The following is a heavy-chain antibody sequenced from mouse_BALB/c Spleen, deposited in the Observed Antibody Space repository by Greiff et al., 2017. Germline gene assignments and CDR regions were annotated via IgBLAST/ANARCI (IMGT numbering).Heavy chain of an antibody. Sequence: QVQLQQSGAELARPGASVKLSCKASGYTFTSYWMQWVKQRPGQGLEWIGAIYPGDGDTRYTQKFKGKATLTADKSSSTAYMQLSSLASEDSAVYYCARGGRYNWYFDVWGAGTTVTVSS. V-gene: IGHV1-87*01. J-gene: IGHJ1*01. D-gene: IGHD2-14*01. CDR2: IYPGDGDT. CDR3: ARGGRYNWYFDV. CDR1: GYTFTSYW.